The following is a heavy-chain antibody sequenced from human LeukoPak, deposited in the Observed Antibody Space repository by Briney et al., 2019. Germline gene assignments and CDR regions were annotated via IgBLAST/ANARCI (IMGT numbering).Heavy chain of an antibody. Sequence: GASVKVSCKASGGTFSSYAISWVRQAPGQGLEWMGGIIPIFGTANYAQKFRGRVTITADESTSTAYMELSSLRSEDTAVYYCARDAIAAAGTQLPYYYYYMDVWGKGTTVTISS. CDR2: IIPIFGTA. J-gene: IGHJ6*03. V-gene: IGHV1-69*13. CDR1: GGTFSSYA. D-gene: IGHD6-13*01. CDR3: ARDAIAAAGTQLPYYYYYMDV.